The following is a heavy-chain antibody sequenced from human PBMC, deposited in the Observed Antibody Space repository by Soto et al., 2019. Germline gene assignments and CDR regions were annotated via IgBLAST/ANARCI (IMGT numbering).Heavy chain of an antibody. CDR2: IYWDDDK. CDR3: THVIAARYFGY. J-gene: IGHJ4*02. Sequence: SGPTLVNPTQTLTLTCTFSGFSLSTRGVGVGWIRQPPGKALEWLALIYWDDDKRYSPSLKGRLTVTKDTSKNQVVLRMTNMDPVDTATYYCTHVIAARYFGYWGKGTLVTVSS. D-gene: IGHD6-6*01. V-gene: IGHV2-5*02. CDR1: GFSLSTRGVG.